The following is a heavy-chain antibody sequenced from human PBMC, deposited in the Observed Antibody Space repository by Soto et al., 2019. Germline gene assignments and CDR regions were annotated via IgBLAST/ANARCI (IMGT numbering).Heavy chain of an antibody. V-gene: IGHV4-59*01. CDR1: GASITSYY. CDR3: ARDGSKWIY. J-gene: IGHJ4*02. Sequence: QVQLQESGPGLVKPSETLSLTCTVSGASITSYYWSWIRQPPGKGLEWIGYIYYSGSTSYNPSLSSRVTISVDTSRNQFSLKLSSGTAADTAVYYCARDGSKWIYWGQGTLVTVSS. D-gene: IGHD2-2*03. CDR2: IYYSGST.